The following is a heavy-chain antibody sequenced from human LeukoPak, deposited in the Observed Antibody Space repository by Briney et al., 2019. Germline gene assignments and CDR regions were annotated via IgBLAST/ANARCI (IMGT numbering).Heavy chain of an antibody. CDR3: AKGLGRAGAPNTWYFDL. V-gene: IGHV3-30*02. J-gene: IGHJ2*01. CDR2: INFDGSGQ. Sequence: GGSLRLSCAASGFTFSTYGILWVRQAPGKGLEWAAFINFDGSGQYYADSVKGRFTISRGNSKDTVFLQMKSLRPEDTAVYYCAKGLGRAGAPNTWYFDLWGRGTLVTVSS. CDR1: GFTFSTYG. D-gene: IGHD6-13*01.